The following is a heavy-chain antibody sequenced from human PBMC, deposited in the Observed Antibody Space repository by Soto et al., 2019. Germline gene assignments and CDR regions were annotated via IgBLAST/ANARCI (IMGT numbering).Heavy chain of an antibody. CDR1: GYTFTGYY. D-gene: IGHD2-2*03. V-gene: IGHV1-2*04. CDR2: INPNSGGT. Sequence: ASVKVSCKASGYTFTGYYMHWVRQAPGQGLEWMGWINPNSGGTNYAQKFQGWVTMTRDTSISTAYMELSRLRFDDTAVYYCARESGYCSSTSCFLNWFDPWGQETLVTVSS. CDR3: ARESGYCSSTSCFLNWFDP. J-gene: IGHJ5*02.